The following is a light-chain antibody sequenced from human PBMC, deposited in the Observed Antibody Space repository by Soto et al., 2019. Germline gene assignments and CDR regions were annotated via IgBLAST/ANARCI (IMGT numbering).Light chain of an antibody. J-gene: IGKJ1*01. Sequence: EIVMTQSPATLSVSPGERATLSCRASQNVGTKLAWYQQKPGQAPRPLIYGISNRASGIPDRFSGSGSGTDFTLTISRLEPEDFAVYYCHQYGSSWTFGQGTKVEIK. CDR2: GIS. CDR1: QNVGTK. V-gene: IGKV3-20*01. CDR3: HQYGSSWT.